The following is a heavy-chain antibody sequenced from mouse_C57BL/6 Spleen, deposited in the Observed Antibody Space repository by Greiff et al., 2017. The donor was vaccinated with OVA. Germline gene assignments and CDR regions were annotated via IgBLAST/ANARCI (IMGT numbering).Heavy chain of an antibody. CDR3: TRGRDYYGSSHYFDY. CDR1: GYTFTDYE. V-gene: IGHV1-15*01. J-gene: IGHJ2*01. Sequence: QVQLQQSGAELVRPGASVTLSCKASGYTFTDYEMHWVKQTPVHGLEWIGAIDPETGGTAYNQKFKGKAILTADKSSSTAYMELRSLTSEDSAVYYCTRGRDYYGSSHYFDYWGQGTTLTVSS. CDR2: IDPETGGT. D-gene: IGHD1-1*01.